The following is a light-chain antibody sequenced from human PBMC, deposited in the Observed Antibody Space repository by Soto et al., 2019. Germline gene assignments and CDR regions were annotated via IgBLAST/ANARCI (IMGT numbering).Light chain of an antibody. CDR2: DVS. CDR1: QGVTTN. CDR3: QQYNNWPFS. J-gene: IGKJ5*01. V-gene: IGKV3-15*01. Sequence: EIVMTQFAATLSMPPGERVTLSCRAGQGVTTNFAWYQKKSGQSPRLIIYDVSIRATGVPARFSGTRSETDFTLTISGLRSEDAAVYFCQQYNNWPFSLGQGTRLEIK.